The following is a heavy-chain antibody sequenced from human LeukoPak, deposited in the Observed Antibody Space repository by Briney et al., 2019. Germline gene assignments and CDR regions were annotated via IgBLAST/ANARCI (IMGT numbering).Heavy chain of an antibody. J-gene: IGHJ6*03. D-gene: IGHD3-3*01. Sequence: PGGSLRLSCAASGFTFSSYEMNWVRQAPGKGLEWVSYISSSGSTIYYADSVKGRFTISRDNAKNSLYLQMNSLRAEDTAVYYCARAAGFWSGYGYYYYMDVWGKGTTVTVSS. V-gene: IGHV3-48*03. CDR3: ARAAGFWSGYGYYYYMDV. CDR2: ISSSGSTI. CDR1: GFTFSSYE.